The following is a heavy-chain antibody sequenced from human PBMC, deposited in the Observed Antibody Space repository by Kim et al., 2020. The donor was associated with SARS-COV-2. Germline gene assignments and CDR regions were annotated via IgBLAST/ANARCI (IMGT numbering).Heavy chain of an antibody. V-gene: IGHV4-30-2*04. Sequence: GRTYYNPSLKSRVTISVDTSKNQFSLKLSSVTAADTAVYYCARGYYGLYWGQGTLVTVSS. J-gene: IGHJ4*02. CDR2: GRT. D-gene: IGHD3-10*01. CDR3: ARGYYGLY.